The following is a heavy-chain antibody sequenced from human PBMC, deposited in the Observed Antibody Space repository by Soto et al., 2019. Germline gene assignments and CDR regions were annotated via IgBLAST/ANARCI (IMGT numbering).Heavy chain of an antibody. D-gene: IGHD3-22*01. V-gene: IGHV1-18*01. J-gene: IGHJ4*01. CDR1: GYTFNIYG. CDR3: ARDRVPKSSGFFPFAY. CDR2: ISAFNGKT. Sequence: QIQLVQSGAEVKKPGASVKVSCKASGYTFNIYGINWVRQAPGQGLEWMGWISAFNGKTKYAQNVPGRVTMTTATSTSTAYVELRSLRSDDTAVYYCARDRVPKSSGFFPFAYLGHGPLVTVSS.